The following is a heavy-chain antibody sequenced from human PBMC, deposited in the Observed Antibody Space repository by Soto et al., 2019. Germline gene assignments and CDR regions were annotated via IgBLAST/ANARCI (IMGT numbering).Heavy chain of an antibody. D-gene: IGHD2-8*01. CDR1: GFTFSGYA. V-gene: IGHV3-30-3*01. CDR3: ARGVEMTTGGVFEI. J-gene: IGHJ3*02. Sequence: QVQMVASGGGVVQPGRSLRLSCAASGFTFSGYAMHWVRQAPGKGLEWVGLISFDGGIKHNADSVKGRFTISRDNSKNALYLQMNSLTPEVTALYYCARGVEMTTGGVFEIWGHGTLVTVSS. CDR2: ISFDGGIK.